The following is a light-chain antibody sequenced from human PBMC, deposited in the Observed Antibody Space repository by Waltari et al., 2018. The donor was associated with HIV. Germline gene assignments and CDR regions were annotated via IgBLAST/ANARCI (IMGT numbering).Light chain of an antibody. CDR1: SSDVGGYIY. J-gene: IGLJ2*01. CDR3: SSYTSSSTVV. Sequence: QSALTQPASVSGSPGQSLTISCTGTSSDVGGYIYVSWYQQHPGKAPKLMSYDVSNRPSGVSNRFSGSKSGNTASLTISGLQAEDEADYYCSSYTSSSTVVFGGGTKLTVL. V-gene: IGLV2-14*03. CDR2: DVS.